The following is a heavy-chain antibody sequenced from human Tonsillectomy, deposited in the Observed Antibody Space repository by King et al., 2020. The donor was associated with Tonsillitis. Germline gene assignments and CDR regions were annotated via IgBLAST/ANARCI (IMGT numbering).Heavy chain of an antibody. CDR3: ARDGRGYGSGSYWVDS. Sequence: VQLVESGGNLAQPGGSLRLSCAASGFTFSSFWMSWVRQAPGKGLEWVAYIKQDGSEKDYSDSVKGRFTISRDNAKNSLYLQMNSLRAADTAVYYCARDGRGYGSGSYWVDSWGQGTLVTVAS. CDR2: IKQDGSEK. J-gene: IGHJ4*02. CDR1: GFTFSSFW. D-gene: IGHD3-10*01. V-gene: IGHV3-7*01.